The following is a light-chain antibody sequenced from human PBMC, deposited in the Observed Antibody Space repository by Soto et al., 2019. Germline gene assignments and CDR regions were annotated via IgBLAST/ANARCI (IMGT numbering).Light chain of an antibody. J-gene: IGKJ1*01. V-gene: IGKV1-5*03. CDR1: QSMSSW. Sequence: DIQMTQSPSTLSASVGDRVTITCRASQSMSSWLAWYQQKPGKAPKLLIYKASSLESGVPSRFSGSGSGAEFTLTISSLQPDDFATYFCQQYNNYLWTFAQGPKVEIK. CDR2: KAS. CDR3: QQYNNYLWT.